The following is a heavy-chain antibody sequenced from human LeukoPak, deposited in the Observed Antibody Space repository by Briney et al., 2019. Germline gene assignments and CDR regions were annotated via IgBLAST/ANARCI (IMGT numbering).Heavy chain of an antibody. CDR3: ARDPGGKTYDFWSGYYLPSH. Sequence: GASVKVSCKSSGYTFTSYYMHWVRQAPGQGLEWMGIINPSGGSTSYAQKFQGRVTMTRDMSTSTVYMELNSLRSEDTAVYYCARDPGGKTYDFWSGYYLPSHWGQGTLVTVSS. D-gene: IGHD3-3*01. V-gene: IGHV1-46*01. CDR2: INPSGGST. CDR1: GYTFTSYY. J-gene: IGHJ4*02.